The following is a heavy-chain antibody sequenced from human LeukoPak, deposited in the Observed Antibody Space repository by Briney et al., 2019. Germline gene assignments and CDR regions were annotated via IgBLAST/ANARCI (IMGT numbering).Heavy chain of an antibody. J-gene: IGHJ4*02. Sequence: GASVNVSCKASGYTFSNFGINWVRQAPGQGLDWMGWISGNNDNPNYGQKFRGRFTVTTDSSTNTAYMELRNLRLDDTAVYYCARDGTSTDDYWGQGTLVTVSS. D-gene: IGHD2-2*01. CDR1: GYTFSNFG. CDR3: ARDGTSTDDY. V-gene: IGHV1-18*01. CDR2: ISGNNDNP.